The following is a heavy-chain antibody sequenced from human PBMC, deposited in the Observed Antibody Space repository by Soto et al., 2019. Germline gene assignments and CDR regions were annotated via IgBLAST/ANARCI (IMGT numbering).Heavy chain of an antibody. CDR3: ARVDYDILTGYYPYYYGMDV. CDR1: GFTFSTYS. J-gene: IGHJ6*02. Sequence: GGSLRLSCAASGFTFSTYSMNWVRQAPGKGLEWVSSISSSSSYISYADSLKGRFTISRDNAKNSLYLQMDSLRAEDTAVYYCARVDYDILTGYYPYYYGMDVWGQGTTVTVSS. CDR2: ISSSSSYI. V-gene: IGHV3-21*01. D-gene: IGHD3-9*01.